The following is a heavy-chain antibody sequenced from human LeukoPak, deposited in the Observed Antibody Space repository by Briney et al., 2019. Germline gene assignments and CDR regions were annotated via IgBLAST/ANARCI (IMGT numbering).Heavy chain of an antibody. V-gene: IGHV5-51*01. CDR2: IYPGDSDT. CDR3: ARHQRQQLVSHYYYYMDV. CDR1: GYSFTSYW. D-gene: IGHD6-13*01. Sequence: GESLKISCKGSGYSFTSYWIGWVRQMPGKGLEWMGIIYPGDSDTRYRPSFQGQVTIPADKSISTAYLQWSRLKASDNAMYYCARHQRQQLVSHYYYYMDVWGKGTTVTISS. J-gene: IGHJ6*03.